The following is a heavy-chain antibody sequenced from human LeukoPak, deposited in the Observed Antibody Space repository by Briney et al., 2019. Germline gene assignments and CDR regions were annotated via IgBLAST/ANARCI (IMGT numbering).Heavy chain of an antibody. CDR1: GGSINRSSRYY. CDR3: ARHVPSTIFFNWFDP. J-gene: IGHJ5*02. D-gene: IGHD3-3*01. Sequence: PSETLSLTCTVSGGSINRSSRYYWGWIRQPPGKGLEWIGSIFYSGSTYYNPSPKSRVTISVDTSNNQFSLKLTSVTAADTAVYYCARHVPSTIFFNWFDPWGQGTLVTVSS. V-gene: IGHV4-39*01. CDR2: IFYSGST.